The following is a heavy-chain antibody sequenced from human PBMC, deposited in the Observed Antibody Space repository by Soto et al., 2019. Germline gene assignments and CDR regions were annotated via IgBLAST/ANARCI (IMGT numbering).Heavy chain of an antibody. Sequence: QVQLVESGGGVVQPGRSLRLSCEASGFIFSDYGMHWVRQAPGKGLEWVALISYDGTNKNYADSVRGRFTISRDDSKNTLYLQMNNLRAEDTALYYCAKDRATYYYDSSDYFYYFGMDLW. CDR1: GFIFSDYG. CDR3: AKDRATYYYDSSDYFYYFGMDL. V-gene: IGHV3-30*18. J-gene: IGHJ6*01. D-gene: IGHD3-22*01. CDR2: ISYDGTNK.